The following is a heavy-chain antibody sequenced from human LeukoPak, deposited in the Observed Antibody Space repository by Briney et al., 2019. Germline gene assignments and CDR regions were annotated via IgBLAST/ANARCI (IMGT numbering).Heavy chain of an antibody. J-gene: IGHJ4*02. Sequence: GGSLSLFCAASGFTFSRYWMLWVRQAPGKGLVWVSRINGDGRATHYADSVKGRFTISRDNAKNTLFLQMNSLRAEDTAVYYCARDLAEGGYSYGSDYWGQGTLVTVSS. CDR3: ARDLAEGGYSYGSDY. D-gene: IGHD5-18*01. CDR1: GFTFSRYW. CDR2: INGDGRAT. V-gene: IGHV3-74*01.